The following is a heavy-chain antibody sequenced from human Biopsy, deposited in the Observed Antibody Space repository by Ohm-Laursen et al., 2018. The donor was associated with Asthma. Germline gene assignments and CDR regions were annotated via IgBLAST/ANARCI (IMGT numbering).Heavy chain of an antibody. J-gene: IGHJ3*02. D-gene: IGHD3-22*01. CDR2: VSSDGHNK. CDR3: ARQSGQDYGDSSGFDI. V-gene: IGHV3-30*03. Sequence: SLRLSCAASGFVFSQCGTHWVRQGPGKGLEWVALVSSDGHNKYYEDSVKGRFTISRDNSRNRLYLQINRLTVEDSAVYFCARQSGQDYGDSSGFDIRGQGTKVAVSS. CDR1: GFVFSQCG.